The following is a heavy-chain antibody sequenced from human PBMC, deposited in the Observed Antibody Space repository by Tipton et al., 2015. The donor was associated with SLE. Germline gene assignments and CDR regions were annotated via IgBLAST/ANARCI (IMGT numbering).Heavy chain of an antibody. Sequence: TLSLTCSVSADSINSGTYYWSWVRHHPVKGLEWIGYVYYNGNAYYSPSLKSRALISIDTSNNQFSLRLNSVTAADTAVYYCARDGPNTSGYYLDSWGQGILVTVSS. CDR2: VYYNGNA. CDR1: ADSINSGTYY. V-gene: IGHV4-31*03. D-gene: IGHD3-22*01. CDR3: ARDGPNTSGYYLDS. J-gene: IGHJ4*02.